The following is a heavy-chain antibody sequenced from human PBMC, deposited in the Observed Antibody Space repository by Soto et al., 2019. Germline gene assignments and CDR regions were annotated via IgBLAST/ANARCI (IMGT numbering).Heavy chain of an antibody. Sequence: QVQLQESGPGLVKPSQTLSLTCTVSGGSISSGGYYWSWIRQHPGKGLEWIGYIYYSGSTYYNPSLKSRVTISVYTSKNQFSLKLISVTAADTAVYYCARDSDRGYGMDVWGQGTTVTVSS. V-gene: IGHV4-31*03. D-gene: IGHD3-10*01. CDR2: IYYSGST. CDR3: ARDSDRGYGMDV. CDR1: GGSISSGGYY. J-gene: IGHJ6*02.